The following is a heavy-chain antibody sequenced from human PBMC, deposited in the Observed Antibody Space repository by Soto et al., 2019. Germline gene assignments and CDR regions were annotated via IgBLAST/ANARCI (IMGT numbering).Heavy chain of an antibody. V-gene: IGHV1-69*02. J-gene: IGHJ4*02. D-gene: IGHD6-6*01. CDR1: GGTFSSYT. Sequence: SVKVSCKASGGTFSSYTISWVRQAPGQGLEWMGRIIPILGIANYAQKFQGRVTITADKSTSTAYMELSSLRSEDTAVYYCGSSSSDHLGSFDYWGKGTLVTVSS. CDR3: GSSSSDHLGSFDY. CDR2: IIPILGIA.